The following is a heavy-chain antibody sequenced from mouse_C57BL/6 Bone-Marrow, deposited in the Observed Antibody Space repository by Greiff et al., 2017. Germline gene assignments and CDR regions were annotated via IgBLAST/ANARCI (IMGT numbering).Heavy chain of an antibody. Sequence: QVQLQQPGAELVKPGASVKLSCTASGYTFTSYWMQWVKQRPGQGLEWIGEIDPSDSYTNYNQKFKGKATLTVDTSSSTAYMQLSSLTSEDSAVYYCARSEWGDYFDYWGQGTTLTVSS. CDR3: ARSEWGDYFDY. V-gene: IGHV1-50*01. CDR1: GYTFTSYW. CDR2: IDPSDSYT. J-gene: IGHJ2*01.